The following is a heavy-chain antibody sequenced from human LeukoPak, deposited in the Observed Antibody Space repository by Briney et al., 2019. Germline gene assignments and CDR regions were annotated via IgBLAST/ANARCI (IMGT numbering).Heavy chain of an antibody. J-gene: IGHJ5*02. D-gene: IGHD1-1*01. CDR3: ARLPQHSGPTRWWFDP. V-gene: IGHV1-18*01. CDR1: GYTFTSYG. Sequence: ASVKVSCKASGYTFTSYGISWVRQAPGQGLEWMGWISAYNGNTNYAQKLQGRVTMTTDTSTSTAYMELRSLRSDDTAVYYCARLPQHSGPTRWWFDPWGQGTLVTVSS. CDR2: ISAYNGNT.